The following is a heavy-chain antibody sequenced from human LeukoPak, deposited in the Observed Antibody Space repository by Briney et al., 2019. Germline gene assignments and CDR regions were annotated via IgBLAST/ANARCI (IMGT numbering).Heavy chain of an antibody. Sequence: GGSLRLSCAASGFTFSSYAMSWVRQAPGKGLEWVSSISSSSSYIYYADSVKGRFTISRDNAKNSLYLQMNSLRAEDTAVYYCARANYDFWSGSDYWGQGTLVTVSS. V-gene: IGHV3-21*01. J-gene: IGHJ4*02. D-gene: IGHD3-3*01. CDR2: ISSSSSYI. CDR3: ARANYDFWSGSDY. CDR1: GFTFSSYA.